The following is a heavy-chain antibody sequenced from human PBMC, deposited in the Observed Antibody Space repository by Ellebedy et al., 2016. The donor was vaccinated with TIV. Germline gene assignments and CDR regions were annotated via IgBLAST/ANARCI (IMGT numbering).Heavy chain of an antibody. D-gene: IGHD3-16*01. CDR1: GFSFTTSW. CDR3: ARGAFFDY. V-gene: IGHV5-51*01. CDR2: IYGDDSDT. J-gene: IGHJ4*02. Sequence: GESLRISCKTSGFSFTTSWIGWVRQVPGKGLEWVGIIYGDDSDTKYSPSFQGQVTISVDESITTAYLRWGSLKTSDTAMYYCARGAFFDYWGQGTLVTVSS.